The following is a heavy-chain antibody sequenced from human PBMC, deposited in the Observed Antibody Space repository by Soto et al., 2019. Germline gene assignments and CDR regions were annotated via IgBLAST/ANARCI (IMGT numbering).Heavy chain of an antibody. CDR1: GYSFISYW. V-gene: IGHV5-51*01. CDR3: ARIIGYCRNNDCSWTFDI. J-gene: IGHJ3*02. D-gene: IGHD2-2*03. CDR2: FYPGDSTS. Sequence: PGESLKISCKTSGYSFISYWVAWVRQKPGKGLEWMGTFYPGDSTSTYSPSFQGQVTISVDKSISTAYPHLSSLKASDTAMYYCARIIGYCRNNDCSWTFDIWGQGTTVTVSS.